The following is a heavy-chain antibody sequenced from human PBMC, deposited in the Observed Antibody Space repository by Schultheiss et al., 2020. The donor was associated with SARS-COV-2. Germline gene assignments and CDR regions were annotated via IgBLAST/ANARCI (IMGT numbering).Heavy chain of an antibody. D-gene: IGHD1-26*01. Sequence: ETLSLTCTVSGGSISSSSYYWGWIRQPPGKGLEWIGSIYYSGSTYYNPSLKSRVTISVDTSKNQFSLKLSSVTAADTAVYYCARVGTTILYDYWGQGTLVTVSS. J-gene: IGHJ4*02. CDR3: ARVGTTILYDY. V-gene: IGHV4-39*07. CDR1: GGSISSSSYY. CDR2: IYYSGST.